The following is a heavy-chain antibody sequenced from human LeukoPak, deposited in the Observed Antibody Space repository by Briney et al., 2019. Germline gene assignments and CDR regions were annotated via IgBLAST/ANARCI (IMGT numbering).Heavy chain of an antibody. J-gene: IGHJ4*02. CDR3: ARDVGEYCSSINCHASDY. V-gene: IGHV1-2*02. Sequence: ASVKVSCRASGYTFSDFYIHWVRQAPGQGLEWMGWFNPKSGVTTYAQKFEGRVTMTRDTSISTVYMELSRLRSDDTAVYYCARDVGEYCSSINCHASDYWGQGTLVTVSS. CDR2: FNPKSGVT. D-gene: IGHD2-2*01. CDR1: GYTFSDFY.